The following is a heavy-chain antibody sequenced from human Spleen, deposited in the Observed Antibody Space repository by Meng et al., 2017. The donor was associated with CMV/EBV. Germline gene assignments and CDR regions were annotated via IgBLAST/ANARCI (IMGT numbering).Heavy chain of an antibody. CDR1: GYSFTNYW. V-gene: IGHV5-51*01. CDR3: GRSGGKLAYSSSWYGVDF. CDR2: IYPGDSHT. Sequence: KVSCKGSGYSFTNYWIGWVRQMPGKGLEWMGIIYPGDSHTRYSPSFQGHVTISADKSISTAYLQWSSLKASDTAMYYCGRSGGKLAYSSSWYGVDFWGQGTLVTVSS. J-gene: IGHJ4*02. D-gene: IGHD6-13*01.